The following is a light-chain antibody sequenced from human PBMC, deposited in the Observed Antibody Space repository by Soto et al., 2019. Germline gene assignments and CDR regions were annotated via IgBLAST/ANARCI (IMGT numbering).Light chain of an antibody. CDR2: GAS. V-gene: IGKV3-20*01. CDR1: QSLTTRY. J-gene: IGKJ5*01. CDR3: QQNGSSPT. Sequence: EIVLTQSPGTLSLFPGERATLSCRASQSLTTRYFAWYQKKPGQAHRLLIYGASSRATGIPYRFSGSGSGTAFTLSIIRLEPDDFAVYSCQQNGSSPTFGQGTRLEIK.